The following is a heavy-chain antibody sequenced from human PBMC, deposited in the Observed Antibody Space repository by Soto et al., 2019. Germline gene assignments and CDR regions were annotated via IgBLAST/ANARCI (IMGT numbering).Heavy chain of an antibody. CDR1: GYSISSGYY. V-gene: IGHV4-38-2*02. CDR2: IYQSGST. J-gene: IGHJ4*02. CDR3: ARDDSSGYLFDY. D-gene: IGHD3-22*01. Sequence: KPSETLSLTCAVSGYSISSGYYWGWTRQSPGKGLEWIGSIYQSGSTYYNPSLKSRVTISVDTSKNQFSLKMRSVTAADTAVYYCARDDSSGYLFDYWGQGTLVTVSS.